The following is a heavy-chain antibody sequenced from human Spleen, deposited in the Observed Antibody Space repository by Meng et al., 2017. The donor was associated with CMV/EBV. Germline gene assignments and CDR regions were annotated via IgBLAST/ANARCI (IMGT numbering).Heavy chain of an antibody. J-gene: IGHJ6*02. CDR3: AKANTGHFFYYGLDV. CDR2: ISSSSTI. CDR1: GFTFSDYY. Sequence: GGSLRLSCAASGFTFSDYYMNWVRQAPGKGLEWVSSISSSSTIYYADSVKGRFTISRDNSKNTLFLQMNSLGTEDTATYYCAKANTGHFFYYGLDVWGRGTPVTVSS. V-gene: IGHV3-69-1*02. D-gene: IGHD2/OR15-2a*01.